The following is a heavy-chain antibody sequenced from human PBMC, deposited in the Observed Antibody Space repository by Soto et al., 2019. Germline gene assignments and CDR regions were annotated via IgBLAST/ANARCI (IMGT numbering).Heavy chain of an antibody. Sequence: ASVKVSCKASGYTFTSYYMHWVRQAPGQGLEWMGTIYPGGVNIGYAQKFKSRLTITKDTSKNQVVLTMTNMDPVDTATYYCAQYRNGNFDYWGQGALVTVSS. CDR3: AQYRNGNFDY. D-gene: IGHD5-12*01. J-gene: IGHJ4*02. CDR1: GYTFTSYY. V-gene: IGHV1-46*01. CDR2: IYPGGVNI.